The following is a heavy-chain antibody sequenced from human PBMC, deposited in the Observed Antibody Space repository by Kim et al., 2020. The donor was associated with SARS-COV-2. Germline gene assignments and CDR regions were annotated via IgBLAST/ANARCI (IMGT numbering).Heavy chain of an antibody. CDR2: LMHAGGAT. J-gene: IGHJ6*03. CDR3: AKVQTRRNYYMDV. CDR1: GFTFDPYS. Sequence: GGSLRLSCAASGFTFDPYSMSWVRQAPGKGLEWVSTLMHAGGATFYVDSVKGRFTISRDNAKSTLYLQLNSLRVEDTAIYYCAKVQTRRNYYMDVWG. V-gene: IGHV3-23*01.